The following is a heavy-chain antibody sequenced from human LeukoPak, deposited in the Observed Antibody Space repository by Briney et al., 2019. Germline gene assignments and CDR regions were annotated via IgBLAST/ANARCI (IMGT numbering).Heavy chain of an antibody. D-gene: IGHD3-10*01. CDR1: GGSISSGDYY. CDR3: ATYSGITMIRGRWYYCYGMDV. Sequence: KASETLSLTCTVSGGSISSGDYYWSWIRQHPGKGLEWIGYIYYSGSTYYNPSLKSRVTISVDTSKNQFSLKLSSVTAADTAVYYCATYSGITMIRGRWYYCYGMDVWGQGTTVTVSS. J-gene: IGHJ6*02. CDR2: IYYSGST. V-gene: IGHV4-31*03.